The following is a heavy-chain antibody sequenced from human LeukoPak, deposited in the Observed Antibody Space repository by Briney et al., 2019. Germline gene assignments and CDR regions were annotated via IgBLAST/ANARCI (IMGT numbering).Heavy chain of an antibody. D-gene: IGHD3-22*01. J-gene: IGHJ3*02. CDR3: ARGGLVIVVRMAFDI. V-gene: IGHV4-34*01. Sequence: SQTLSLTCTVYGGPFSGYYWSWIRQPPGKGLEWIGEINHSGSTNYNPSLKSRVTISADTSKNQFSLKLSSVTAADTAVYYCARGGLVIVVRMAFDIWGQGTMVTVSS. CDR1: GGPFSGYY. CDR2: INHSGST.